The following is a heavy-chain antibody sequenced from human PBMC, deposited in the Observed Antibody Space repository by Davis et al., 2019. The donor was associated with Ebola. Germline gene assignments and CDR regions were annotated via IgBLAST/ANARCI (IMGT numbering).Heavy chain of an antibody. Sequence: ASVTVSCLASRYTFTSHHMHCVRHAHRPGLEWMGRINPNTGGTNYAQKFQGRVTMTRDTSISTAYMELSRLRSDDTAVYYCARDPTILWGQGTLVTVSS. V-gene: IGHV1-2*06. CDR2: INPNTGGT. CDR1: RYTFTSHH. CDR3: ARDPTIL. J-gene: IGHJ4*02. D-gene: IGHD3-9*01.